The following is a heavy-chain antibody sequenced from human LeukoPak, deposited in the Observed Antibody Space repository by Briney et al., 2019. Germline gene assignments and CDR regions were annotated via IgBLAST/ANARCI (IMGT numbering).Heavy chain of an antibody. Sequence: GGSLRLSCAASGFTFSSYSMTWVRQAPGKGLEWVSSISSSSSYIYYADSVKGRFTISRDNAKNSLYLQMNSLRAEDTAVYYCARDLPMAVYAIGNFDYWGQGTLVTVSS. D-gene: IGHD2-8*02. J-gene: IGHJ4*02. CDR2: ISSSSSYI. V-gene: IGHV3-21*01. CDR3: ARDLPMAVYAIGNFDY. CDR1: GFTFSSYS.